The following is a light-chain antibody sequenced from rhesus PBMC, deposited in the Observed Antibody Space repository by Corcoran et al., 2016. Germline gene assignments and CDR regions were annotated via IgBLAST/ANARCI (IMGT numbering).Light chain of an antibody. CDR2: EVS. CDR3: SSYAISSAYI. J-gene: IGLJ1*01. V-gene: IGLV2-13*02. CDR1: SSDIGGYNR. Sequence: QAALTQSPSVSGSPGQAVTISCTGTSSDIGGYNRVSWYQQHPGKAPKLMIYEVSKRPSGVSDRFSGSKSGNTASLTISGLQAEDEADYYCSSYAISSAYIFGAGTRLTVL.